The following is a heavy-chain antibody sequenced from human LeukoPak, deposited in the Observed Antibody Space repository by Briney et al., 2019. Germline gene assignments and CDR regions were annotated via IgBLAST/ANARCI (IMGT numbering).Heavy chain of an antibody. CDR2: INPNSGGT. D-gene: IGHD3-22*01. CDR3: ARRLYDSSGYWD. Sequence: ASVKVSCKASGYTFTGYYMHWVRQAPGQGLEWMGWINPNSGGTNYAQKFQGRVTMTRDTSISTAYMELSRLRSDDTAVYYCARRLYDSSGYWDWGQGTLVTVSS. CDR1: GYTFTGYY. V-gene: IGHV1-2*02. J-gene: IGHJ4*02.